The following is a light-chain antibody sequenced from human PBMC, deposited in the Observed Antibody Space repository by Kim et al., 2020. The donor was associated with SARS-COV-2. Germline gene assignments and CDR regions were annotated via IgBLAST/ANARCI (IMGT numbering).Light chain of an antibody. CDR1: SSDVGGYNF. J-gene: IGLJ3*02. CDR3: SSCTSSSTLV. Sequence: GQSITISCTGTSSDVGGYNFVSWYQQHPGKAPKLMIYDVSNRPSGVSNRFSGSKSGNTASLTISGLQAEDEADYYCSSCTSSSTLVFGGGTKLTVL. CDR2: DVS. V-gene: IGLV2-14*03.